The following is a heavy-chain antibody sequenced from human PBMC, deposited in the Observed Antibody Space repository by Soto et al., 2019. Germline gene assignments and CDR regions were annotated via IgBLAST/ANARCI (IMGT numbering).Heavy chain of an antibody. CDR1: GFTFSDYS. V-gene: IGHV3-11*01. Sequence: QEQLVESGGGLVKPGGSLRLSCAASGFTFSDYSMSWIRQAPGKGLEWISYIRSTDSSIFYADSVKGRFTISRDNARSSLYLQMDSLRAEATAVYYCARRSAVTTSHSFDIWGQGTMVTASS. CDR2: IRSTDSSI. CDR3: ARRSAVTTSHSFDI. J-gene: IGHJ3*02. D-gene: IGHD4-17*01.